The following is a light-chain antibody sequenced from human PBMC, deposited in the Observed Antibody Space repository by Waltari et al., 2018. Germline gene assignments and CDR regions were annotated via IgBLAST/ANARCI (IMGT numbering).Light chain of an antibody. V-gene: IGLV1-51*02. CDR1: SSHVGENY. CDR3: GTWDSSLGVVV. Sequence: QKITISCPGSSSHVGENYVAWYQHLPGTAPRLIIYENKIRPSGIPDQFSGSKSGTSATLAITGLQTVDEAVYYCGTWDSSLGVVVFGGGTKVTIL. J-gene: IGLJ2*01. CDR2: ENK.